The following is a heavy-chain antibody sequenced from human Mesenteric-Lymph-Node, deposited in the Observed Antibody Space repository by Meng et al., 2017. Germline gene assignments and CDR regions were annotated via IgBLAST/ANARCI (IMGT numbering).Heavy chain of an antibody. CDR2: IYYSGST. D-gene: IGHD5-24*01. CDR1: GGSISSSSYY. J-gene: IGHJ3*02. Sequence: SETLSLTCTVSGGSISSSSYYWGWIRQPPGKGLEWIGSIYYSGSTYYNPSLKSRVTISVDTSKNQFSLKLSSVTAADTAVYYCARGTSEMVTIGYAFDIWGQGTKVTVSS. CDR3: ARGTSEMVTIGYAFDI. V-gene: IGHV4-39*07.